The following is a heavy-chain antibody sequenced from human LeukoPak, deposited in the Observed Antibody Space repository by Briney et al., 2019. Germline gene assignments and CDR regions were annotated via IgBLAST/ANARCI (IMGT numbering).Heavy chain of an antibody. Sequence: PGGSLRLSCAASGFTFSSYARSWVRQAPGKGLEWVSAISGSGGSTYYADSVKGRFTISRDNSKNTLYLQMNSLRAEDTAVYYCAKGVPAARYYYYGMDVWGQGTTVTVSS. J-gene: IGHJ6*02. D-gene: IGHD2-2*01. CDR3: AKGVPAARYYYYGMDV. CDR2: ISGSGGST. CDR1: GFTFSSYA. V-gene: IGHV3-23*01.